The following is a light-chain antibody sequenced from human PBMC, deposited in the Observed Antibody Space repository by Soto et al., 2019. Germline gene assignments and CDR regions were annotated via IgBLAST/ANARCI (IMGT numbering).Light chain of an antibody. J-gene: IGKJ5*01. CDR2: KAS. CDR1: QSIRSW. Sequence: IQMTQSPATLSGSVGDRVTITCRASQSIRSWLACCHQKPGKAPKLLIYKASTLTSGVESRFSGSGSGTDITLTSSSLTHEDFANYYWQRISSYVTFGQGTRLEIK. CDR3: QRISSYVT. V-gene: IGKV1-5*03.